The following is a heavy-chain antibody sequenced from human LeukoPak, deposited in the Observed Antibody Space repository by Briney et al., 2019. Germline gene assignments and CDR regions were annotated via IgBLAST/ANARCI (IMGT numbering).Heavy chain of an antibody. CDR2: INPNSGGT. V-gene: IGHV1-2*02. J-gene: IGHJ6*03. CDR3: ASDAIEYCSSTSCSGPYYYYMDV. D-gene: IGHD2-2*01. CDR1: GYTFTGYY. Sequence: ASVTVSCTASGYTFTGYYMHWVRQAPGQGLEWMGWINPNSGGTNYAQKFQGRVTMTRDTSISTAYMELSRLRSDDTAVYYCASDAIEYCSSTSCSGPYYYYMDVWGKGTTVTVSS.